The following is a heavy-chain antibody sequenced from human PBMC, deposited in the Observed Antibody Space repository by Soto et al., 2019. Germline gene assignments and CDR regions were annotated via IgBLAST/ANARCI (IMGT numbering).Heavy chain of an antibody. CDR1: GYTLTELS. CDR2: VDPEDGET. J-gene: IGHJ4*02. CDR3: ATVRGWYRASNYFDH. V-gene: IGHV1-24*01. D-gene: IGHD6-19*01. Sequence: QGLLVQSGAEVKKPGASVKVSCKVSGYTLTELSMHWVRQAPGKGLEWMGGVDPEDGETIYAHKLQGRVTMTEDTSTDTAYMELSSLRSEDTAVYYCATVRGWYRASNYFDHWGQGTLVTVSS.